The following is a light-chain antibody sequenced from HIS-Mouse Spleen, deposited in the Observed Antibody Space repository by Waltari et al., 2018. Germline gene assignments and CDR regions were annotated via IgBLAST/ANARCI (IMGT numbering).Light chain of an antibody. J-gene: IGKJ3*01. CDR3: MQALQTPFT. Sequence: DIVMTQSPLSLPVTPGEPASISCTSRQRLLHSNGYNYLDWYLQKPGQSPQLLIYLGSNRASGVPDRFSGSGSGTDFTLKISRVEAEDVGVYYCMQALQTPFTFGPGTKVDIK. V-gene: IGKV2-28*01. CDR1: QRLLHSNGYNY. CDR2: LGS.